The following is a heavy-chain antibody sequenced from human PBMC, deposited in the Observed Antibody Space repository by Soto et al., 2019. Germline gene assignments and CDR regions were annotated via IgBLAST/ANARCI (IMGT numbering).Heavy chain of an antibody. CDR2: ISSSSSYI. CDR3: ERVDSSSWYRAFLPSEYSQH. CDR1: GFTFSSYS. J-gene: IGHJ1*01. V-gene: IGHV3-21*01. Sequence: PGGSLRLSCAASGFTFSSYSMNWVRQAPGKGLEWVSSISSSSSYIYYADSVKGRFTISRDNAKNSLYLQMNSLRAEDTAVYYCERVDSSSWYRAFLPSEYSQHRGKGTLVTVSS. D-gene: IGHD6-13*01.